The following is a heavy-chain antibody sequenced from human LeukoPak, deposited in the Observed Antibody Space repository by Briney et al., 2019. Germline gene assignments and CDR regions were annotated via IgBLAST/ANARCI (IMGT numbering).Heavy chain of an antibody. D-gene: IGHD4-17*01. V-gene: IGHV3-53*01. Sequence: PGGTLRLSCAASGLTRSQNYVSWVRQAPGRGLVWVSAINTSGDSCYADSLKGRFTISRDTCKNTLYLQINRLSVDDTAVYYCIVFGDSNHWGQGTLVTVSS. CDR2: INTSGDS. CDR3: IVFGDSNH. J-gene: IGHJ5*02. CDR1: GLTRSQNY.